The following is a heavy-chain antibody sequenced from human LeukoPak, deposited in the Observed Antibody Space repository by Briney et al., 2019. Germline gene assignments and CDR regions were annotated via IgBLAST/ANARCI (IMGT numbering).Heavy chain of an antibody. CDR1: GFTVSSNY. D-gene: IGHD6-6*01. Sequence: GGSLRLSCAASGFTVSSNYMSWVRQAPGKGLEWVSVIYSGDSTYYADSVKGRFTISRDNSKNTLYLQMSSLRAEDTAVYYCARAYSSSSYYFDYWGQGTLVTVSS. CDR3: ARAYSSSSYYFDY. V-gene: IGHV3-66*02. CDR2: IYSGDST. J-gene: IGHJ4*02.